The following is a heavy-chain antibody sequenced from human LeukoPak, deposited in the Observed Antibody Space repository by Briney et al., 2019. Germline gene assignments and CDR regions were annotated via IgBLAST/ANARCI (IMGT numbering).Heavy chain of an antibody. CDR1: GFTFSSYS. Sequence: GGSLRLSCAASGFTFSSYSMNWARQAPGKGLEWVAVISYDVGKKYYADSVKGRFTISRDNSKNTLYLQMNSLRAEDTAVYYCAKDDYYDTSGYRDWGQGTLVTVSS. CDR2: ISYDVGKK. D-gene: IGHD3-22*01. V-gene: IGHV3-30*18. J-gene: IGHJ4*02. CDR3: AKDDYYDTSGYRD.